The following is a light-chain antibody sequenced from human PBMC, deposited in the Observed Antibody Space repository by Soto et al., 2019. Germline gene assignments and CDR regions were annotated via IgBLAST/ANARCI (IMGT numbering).Light chain of an antibody. Sequence: QSALTQPPSASGSPGQSVTISCTGTSSDVGGYNFVSWYRQYSGKAPQLIIYEVTKRPSGFPDRFSGSKSGNTASLTVSGLQAEDEADYYCSSYAATNNYVFGSGTKLTVL. CDR1: SSDVGGYNF. CDR2: EVT. V-gene: IGLV2-8*01. CDR3: SSYAATNNYV. J-gene: IGLJ1*01.